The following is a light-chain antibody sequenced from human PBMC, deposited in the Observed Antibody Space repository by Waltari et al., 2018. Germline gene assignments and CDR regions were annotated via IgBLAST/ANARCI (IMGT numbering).Light chain of an antibody. V-gene: IGLV1-47*01. CDR1: NSNLGRNA. CDR2: RNN. J-gene: IGLJ1*01. CDR3: ASWDDSHYV. Sequence: QSVLTQPPSASETPGQRVTIPFSGSNSNLGRNALYWYQQLPGTAPKLPLYRNNHRPSGVPDRFSASKSGTSASLAIDGLRSEDEAVYYCASWDDSHYVFGPGTQVTVL.